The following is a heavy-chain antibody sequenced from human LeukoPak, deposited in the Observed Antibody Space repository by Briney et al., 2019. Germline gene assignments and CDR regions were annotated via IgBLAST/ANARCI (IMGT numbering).Heavy chain of an antibody. J-gene: IGHJ6*04. Sequence: SVKVSCKASVGTLSSYAISGVGQAPGQGLDWMGGIITIFGKAKYAQKFQGRVTITADKSTSTAYMELSSLRSEDTAVYYCARETGYCSSTSCYLYYYGMDVWGKGTTVTVSS. V-gene: IGHV1-69*06. CDR1: VGTLSSYA. D-gene: IGHD2-2*01. CDR2: IITIFGKA. CDR3: ARETGYCSSTSCYLYYYGMDV.